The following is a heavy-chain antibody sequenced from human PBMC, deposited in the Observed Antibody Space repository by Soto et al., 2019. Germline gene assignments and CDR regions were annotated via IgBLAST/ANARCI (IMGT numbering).Heavy chain of an antibody. J-gene: IGHJ6*02. D-gene: IGHD3-22*01. CDR2: IHWNDDK. V-gene: IGHV2-5*01. CDR3: AHTKDRSGLWNV. CDR1: GFSLSAYGVR. Sequence: PTRLNHTETLTLTCSFSGFSLSAYGVRVIWFRQPPGETLEWLALIHWNDDKRYSPYLKSRLTITKGTSKNQVVLTLTNLDPLDTGTYCGAHTKDRSGLWNVWGQGTPVTVSS.